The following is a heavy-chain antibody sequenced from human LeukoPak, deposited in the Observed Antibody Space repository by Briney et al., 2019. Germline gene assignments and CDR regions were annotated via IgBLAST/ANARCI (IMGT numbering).Heavy chain of an antibody. V-gene: IGHV5-51*01. CDR2: IYPDDSVA. CDR3: ARVPQPLLSKVYF. D-gene: IGHD2-21*02. CDR1: GYSFNTYW. Sequence: GESLKISCKTSGYSFNTYWIAWVRQMPGKGLEWMGIIYPDDSVARYSPSFQGQVTISVDKSITTAYLQWSSLKTSDTAMYFCARVPQPLLSKVYFWGQGTLVTVSS. J-gene: IGHJ4*02.